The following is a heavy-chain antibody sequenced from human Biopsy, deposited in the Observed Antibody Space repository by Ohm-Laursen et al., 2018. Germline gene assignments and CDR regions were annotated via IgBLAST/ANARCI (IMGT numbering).Heavy chain of an antibody. CDR3: AKDRYNYTPIGGFSMDV. Sequence: SLRLSCAAAGFTFSRHGMHWVRQAPGKGLEGVAFIFYDGSNTYYADSVKGRFTISRDNSRDTLYLQMSSLRAEDTAVYYCAKDRYNYTPIGGFSMDVWGQGTTVTVSS. CDR2: IFYDGSNT. D-gene: IGHD5-18*01. V-gene: IGHV3-30*02. J-gene: IGHJ6*02. CDR1: GFTFSRHG.